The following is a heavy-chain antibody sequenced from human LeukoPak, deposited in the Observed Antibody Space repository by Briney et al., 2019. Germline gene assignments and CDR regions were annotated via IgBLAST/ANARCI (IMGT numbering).Heavy chain of an antibody. CDR1: GFTFDDYA. CDR3: ARDEDYGFDY. CDR2: ISWNSGSI. V-gene: IGHV3-9*01. D-gene: IGHD4-17*01. Sequence: GRSLRLSCAASGFTFDDYAMHWVRQAPGKGLEWVSGISWNSGSIGYADSVKGRFTISRDNAKNSLYLQMNSLRAEDTAVYYCARDEDYGFDYWGQGTLVTVSS. J-gene: IGHJ4*02.